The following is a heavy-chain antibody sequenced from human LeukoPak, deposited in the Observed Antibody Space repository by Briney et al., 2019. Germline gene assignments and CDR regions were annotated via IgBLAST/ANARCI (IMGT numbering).Heavy chain of an antibody. CDR1: GFTVTTDH. CDR2: IYSAGST. V-gene: IGHV3-53*01. J-gene: IGHJ4*02. CDR3: ARVWELSFDY. D-gene: IGHD1-26*01. Sequence: PGGSLRLSCAASGFTVTTDHMSWVRQAAGKGLECVSVIYSAGSTSLADSVKGRFTISRDNSKNTVHLQMNSLRAEDTAVYYCARVWELSFDYWGQGTLVTVSS.